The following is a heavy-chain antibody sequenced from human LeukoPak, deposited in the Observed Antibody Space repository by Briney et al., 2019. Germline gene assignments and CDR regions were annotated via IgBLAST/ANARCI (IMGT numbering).Heavy chain of an antibody. D-gene: IGHD3-22*01. CDR2: IYYSGST. J-gene: IGHJ4*02. CDR3: ANSGYYYDY. CDR1: GGSISSSSYY. V-gene: IGHV4-39*07. Sequence: SETLSLTCTDSGGSISSSSYYWGWIRQPPGKGLEWIGSIYYSGSTYYNPSLKSRVTISVDTSKNQFSLKLSSVTAADTAVYYCANSGYYYDYWGQGTLVTVSS.